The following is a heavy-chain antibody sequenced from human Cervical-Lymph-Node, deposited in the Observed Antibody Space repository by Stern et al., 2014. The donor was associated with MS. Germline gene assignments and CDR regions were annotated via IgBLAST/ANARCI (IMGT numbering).Heavy chain of an antibody. CDR3: ARFYSSSSFADAFDI. J-gene: IGHJ3*02. V-gene: IGHV2-70*01. Sequence: ESGPALVKPTQTLTLTCTFSGFSLTTSGMCVSWIRQPPGKALEWLAFIDRDDDKSYNTSLKTRLTISKDTSKNQVVLTMTNMDPVDTATYYCARFYSSSSFADAFDIWGQGTMVTVSS. CDR1: GFSLTTSGMC. CDR2: IDRDDDK. D-gene: IGHD6-6*01.